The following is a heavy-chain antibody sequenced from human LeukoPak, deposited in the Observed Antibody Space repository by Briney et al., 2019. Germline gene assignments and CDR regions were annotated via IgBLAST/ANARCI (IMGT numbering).Heavy chain of an antibody. J-gene: IGHJ5*02. D-gene: IGHD6-6*01. CDR1: GYTFTSSY. V-gene: IGHV1-46*01. CDR2: INPSGGST. Sequence: ASVKASCKASGYTFTSSYIHWVRQAPAQGLEWMGIINPSGGSTSYAQEFQGRVTMTRDTSTSTVYMELSSLRSEDTAVYYCARGGTSRGFDPWGQGTLVTVSS. CDR3: ARGGTSRGFDP.